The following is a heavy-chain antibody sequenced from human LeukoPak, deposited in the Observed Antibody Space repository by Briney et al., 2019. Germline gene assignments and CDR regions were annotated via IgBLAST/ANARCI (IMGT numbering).Heavy chain of an antibody. Sequence: PSETLSLTCAVYGGSLRADFWSWIRQPPGKGLEWIGYSYYSGSTNYNPSLKSRVTISVDTSKNQFSLQLSSVTASDTAVYYCARHSHPDSSSWYWDYWGQGALVTVSS. CDR2: SYYSGST. V-gene: IGHV4-59*08. D-gene: IGHD6-13*01. CDR3: ARHSHPDSSSWYWDY. J-gene: IGHJ4*02. CDR1: GGSLRADF.